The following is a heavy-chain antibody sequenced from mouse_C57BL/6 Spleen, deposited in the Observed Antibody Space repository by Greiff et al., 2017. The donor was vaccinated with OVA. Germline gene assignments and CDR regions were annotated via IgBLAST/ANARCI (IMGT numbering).Heavy chain of an antibody. J-gene: IGHJ2*01. D-gene: IGHD2-3*01. CDR1: GYAFSSSW. CDR2: IYPGDGDT. CDR3: AREDGSYYFDY. Sequence: ESGPELVKPGASVKISCKASGYAFSSSWMNWVKQRPGKGLEWIGRIYPGDGDTNYNGKFKGKATLTADKSSSTAYMQLSSLTSEDSAVYFCAREDGSYYFDYWGQGTTLTVSS. V-gene: IGHV1-82*01.